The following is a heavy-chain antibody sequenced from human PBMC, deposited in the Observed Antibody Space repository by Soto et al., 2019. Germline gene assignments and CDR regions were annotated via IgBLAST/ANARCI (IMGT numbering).Heavy chain of an antibody. CDR2: IYHSGST. CDR1: GGSISSGGYA. V-gene: IGHV4-30-2*01. CDR3: ARVPYP. J-gene: IGHJ5*02. Sequence: QLQLQESGSGLVKPSQTLSLTCAGSGGSISSGGYAWSWIRQPPGKGLEWIAYIYHSGSTYYNPSLKSRVTVSVDRAKNQCSLKLSSMTAADTAVYSCARVPYPWGQGTLVTVSS.